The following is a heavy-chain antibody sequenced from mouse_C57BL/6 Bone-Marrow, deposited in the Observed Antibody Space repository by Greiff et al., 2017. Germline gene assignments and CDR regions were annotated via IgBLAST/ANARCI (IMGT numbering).Heavy chain of an antibody. CDR2: IDPENGDT. J-gene: IGHJ2*01. CDR1: GFNIKDDY. Sequence: EVQLQQSGAELVRPGASVKLSCTASGFNIKDDYMHWVKQRPEQGLEWIGWIDPENGDTEYASKFQGQATITADTSSNTAYLQLSSLTSEDTAVYYCTTWNLLLRYLDYWGQGTTLTVSS. D-gene: IGHD1-1*01. CDR3: TTWNLLLRYLDY. V-gene: IGHV14-4*01.